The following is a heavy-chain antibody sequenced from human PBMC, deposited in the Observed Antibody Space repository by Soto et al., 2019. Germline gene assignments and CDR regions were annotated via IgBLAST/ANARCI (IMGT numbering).Heavy chain of an antibody. V-gene: IGHV1-3*01. CDR2: INAGNGNT. CDR3: ATGVYYYDSSGYYAFDY. CDR1: GYTFTSYA. D-gene: IGHD3-22*01. Sequence: ASVKVSCKASGYTFTSYAMNWVRQAPGQGLEWMGWINAGNGNTKYSQKFQGRVTITRDTSASTAYMELSSLRSEDTAVYYCATGVYYYDSSGYYAFDYWGQGTLVTVSS. J-gene: IGHJ4*02.